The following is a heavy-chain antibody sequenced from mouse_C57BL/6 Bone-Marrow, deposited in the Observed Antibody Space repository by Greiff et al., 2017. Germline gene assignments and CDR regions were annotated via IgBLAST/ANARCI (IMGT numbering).Heavy chain of an antibody. CDR2: IYPGDGDT. V-gene: IGHV1-82*01. J-gene: IGHJ3*01. Sequence: VQLQQSGPELVKPGASVKISCKASGYAFSSSWMNWVKQRPGKGLEWIGRIYPGDGDTNYNGKFKDKATLTADKSSSTVYMELSRLTSEDSAVYFCARHEGEDYTWFAYWGQGTLVTVSA. CDR3: ARHEGEDYTWFAY. CDR1: GYAFSSSW. D-gene: IGHD2-4*01.